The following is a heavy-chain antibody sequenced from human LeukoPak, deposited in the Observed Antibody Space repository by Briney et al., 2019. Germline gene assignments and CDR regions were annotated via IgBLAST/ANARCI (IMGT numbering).Heavy chain of an antibody. CDR2: INHSGST. Sequence: SETLSLTCAVYGGSFSGYYWSWIRQPPGKGLEWIGEINHSGSTNYNPSLKSRVTISVDTSKNQFSLKLSSVTAADTAVYYCARGWVYGSGSYYKYWGQGTLVTVSS. J-gene: IGHJ4*02. V-gene: IGHV4-34*01. D-gene: IGHD3-10*01. CDR3: ARGWVYGSGSYYKY. CDR1: GGSFSGYY.